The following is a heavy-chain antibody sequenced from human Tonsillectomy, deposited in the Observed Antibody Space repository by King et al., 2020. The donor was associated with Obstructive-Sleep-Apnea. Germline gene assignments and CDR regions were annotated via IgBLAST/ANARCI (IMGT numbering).Heavy chain of an antibody. J-gene: IGHJ4*02. Sequence: QLVQSGAEVKQPGASVKVSCKASGYTFTSYGISWVRQAPGQGLEWMGWISSYSGNTNYAQKLHVRVTMTTDTSTSTAYMDLRSLRSDDTAVYYCARVGQDYSYGWAYDSWGQGTLVTVSS. CDR2: ISSYSGNT. CDR1: GYTFTSYG. D-gene: IGHD5-18*01. V-gene: IGHV1-18*01. CDR3: ARVGQDYSYGWAYDS.